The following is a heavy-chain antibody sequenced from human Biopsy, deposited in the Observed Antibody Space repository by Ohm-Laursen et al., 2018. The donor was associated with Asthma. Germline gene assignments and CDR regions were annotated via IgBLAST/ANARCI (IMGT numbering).Heavy chain of an antibody. CDR2: ISPTFDSI. Sequence: SVKVSCKSSGGTLNNYAINWVRQAPGQGLEWMGGISPTFDSIKYAQKFQDRVTISADVFRNTVHLELSSLRSEDTAVLYCAKARCYYFYCDMEVWGQGTTVTVSS. V-gene: IGHV1-69*13. D-gene: IGHD3-3*01. CDR3: AKARCYYFYCDMEV. J-gene: IGHJ6*02. CDR1: GGTLNNYA.